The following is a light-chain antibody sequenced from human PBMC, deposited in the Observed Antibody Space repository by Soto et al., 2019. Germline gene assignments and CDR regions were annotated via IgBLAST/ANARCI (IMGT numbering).Light chain of an antibody. CDR1: QTVTNNY. J-gene: IGKJ1*01. CDR2: DAS. CDR3: QQCATSPLT. Sequence: EIVLTQSPGTLSLSPGERATLFCRASQTVTNNYIAWYQQKPGQPPRLLIDDASRRASGIPDRFSGSGSGTDFTLTISRLEPEDFAVYYCQQCATSPLTFGQGTKVAIK. V-gene: IGKV3-20*01.